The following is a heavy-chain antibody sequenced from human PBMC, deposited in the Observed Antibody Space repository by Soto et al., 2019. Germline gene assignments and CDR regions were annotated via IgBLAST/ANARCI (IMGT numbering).Heavy chain of an antibody. CDR1: GGSISRGGYY. J-gene: IGHJ4*02. CDR2: IYYSGRT. CDR3: ARGRIMITFSHIDY. D-gene: IGHD3-16*01. Sequence: SETLSLTCTVSGGSISRGGYYWSWIRQRPGKGLEWIGYIYYSGRTYYNPSLKSRVTISVDTSKNQFSLKLSSVTAADTAVYYCARGRIMITFSHIDYWGQGTLVTVS. V-gene: IGHV4-31*03.